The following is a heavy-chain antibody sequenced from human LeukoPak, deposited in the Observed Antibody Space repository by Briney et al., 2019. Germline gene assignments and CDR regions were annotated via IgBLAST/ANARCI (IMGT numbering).Heavy chain of an antibody. CDR1: GGSFSGYY. Sequence: SETLSLTCAVYGGSFSGYYWSWIRQPPGKGLEWIGEINHSGSTNYNPSLKSRVTMSVDTSKNQFSLKLSSVTAADTAVYYCARDRLSSGLYFDYGGQGTLVTVSS. D-gene: IGHD3-22*01. CDR2: INHSGST. CDR3: ARDRLSSGLYFDY. J-gene: IGHJ4*02. V-gene: IGHV4-34*01.